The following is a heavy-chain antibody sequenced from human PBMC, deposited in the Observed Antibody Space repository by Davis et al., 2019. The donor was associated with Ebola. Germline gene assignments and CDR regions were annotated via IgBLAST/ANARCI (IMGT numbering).Heavy chain of an antibody. CDR1: GYTFTGYY. CDR2: INPNSGGT. V-gene: IGHV1-2*04. Sequence: ASVKVSCKASGYTFTGYYMHWVRQAPGQGLEWIGWINPNSGGTNYAQKFQGWVTMTRDTSISTAYMELSRLRSDDTAVYYCAREVGYGGNSWDYWGQGTLVTVSS. CDR3: AREVGYGGNSWDY. J-gene: IGHJ4*02. D-gene: IGHD4-23*01.